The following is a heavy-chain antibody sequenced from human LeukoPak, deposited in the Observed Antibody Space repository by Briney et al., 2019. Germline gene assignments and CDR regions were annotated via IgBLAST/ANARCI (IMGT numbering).Heavy chain of an antibody. CDR3: ARDPSYYGMDV. V-gene: IGHV3-30-3*01. CDR1: GFTFSSYA. Sequence: PGGSLRLSCAASGFTFSSYAMPWVRQAPGKGLEWVAVISYDGSNKYYADSAKGRFTISRDNSKNTLYLQMNSLRAEDTAVYYCARDPSYYGMDVWGQGTTVTVSS. J-gene: IGHJ6*02. CDR2: ISYDGSNK.